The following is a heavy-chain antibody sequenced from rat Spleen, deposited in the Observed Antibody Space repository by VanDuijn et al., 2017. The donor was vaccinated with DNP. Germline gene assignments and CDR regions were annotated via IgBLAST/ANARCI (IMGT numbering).Heavy chain of an antibody. J-gene: IGHJ4*01. CDR1: GFSLSTSA. D-gene: IGHD1-10*01. CDR3: VRTPSRTTGAMDA. V-gene: IGHV2-16*01. Sequence: QVQLKESGPGLVQPSQTLSLTCTVSGFSLSTSAVSWVRQSPGKGLEWIGAIWYSGITAYNPALKSRLSISRDTSKSQVLLKINSLQTEDTAMYFCVRTPSRTTGAMDAWGQGTSVTVSS. CDR2: IWYSGIT.